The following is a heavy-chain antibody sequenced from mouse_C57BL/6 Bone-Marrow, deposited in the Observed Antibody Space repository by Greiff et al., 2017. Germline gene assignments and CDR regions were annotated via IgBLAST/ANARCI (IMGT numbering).Heavy chain of an antibody. J-gene: IGHJ4*01. CDR2: INPSSGYT. D-gene: IGHD3-2*02. Sequence: VQLQQSGAELARPGASVKMSCKASGYTFTSYTMHWVKQRPGQGLEWIGYINPSSGYTKYNQKFKDKATLTADKSSSTAYMQLSSLTSEDSAVYYCAKAAIYAMDYWGQGTSVTVSS. CDR1: GYTFTSYT. CDR3: AKAAIYAMDY. V-gene: IGHV1-4*01.